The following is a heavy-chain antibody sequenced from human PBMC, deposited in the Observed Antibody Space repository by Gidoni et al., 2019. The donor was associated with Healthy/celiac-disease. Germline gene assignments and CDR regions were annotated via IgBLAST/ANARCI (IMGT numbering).Heavy chain of an antibody. CDR3: VTDYSNYYFDY. J-gene: IGHJ4*02. Sequence: QLQLQESGPGLVKPSETLSLTCTVSGGAISSSSYYWGWIRQPPGKGLAWIGSIYYSGSTYYTPSLTSRVTISVDTSKNQFSLKLSSVTAADTAVYYCVTDYSNYYFDYWGQGTLVTVSS. CDR2: IYYSGST. CDR1: GGAISSSSYY. V-gene: IGHV4-39*01. D-gene: IGHD4-4*01.